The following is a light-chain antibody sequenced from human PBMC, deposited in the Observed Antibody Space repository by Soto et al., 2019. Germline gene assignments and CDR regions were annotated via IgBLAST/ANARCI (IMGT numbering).Light chain of an antibody. CDR3: QQSYSTPRLT. CDR2: AAS. J-gene: IGKJ4*01. V-gene: IGKV1-39*01. Sequence: DIQMTQSPSSLSASVGDRVTITCRASQSISSYLNWYQQKPGKAPNLLIYAASSLQSGVPSRFSGSGSGTDFTLIISSLQPEDFATYYCQQSYSTPRLTFGGGTKVEIK. CDR1: QSISSY.